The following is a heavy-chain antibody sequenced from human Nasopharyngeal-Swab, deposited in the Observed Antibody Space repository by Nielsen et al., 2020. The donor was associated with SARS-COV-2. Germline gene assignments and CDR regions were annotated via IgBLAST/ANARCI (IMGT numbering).Heavy chain of an antibody. CDR2: FDPEDGET. V-gene: IGHV1-24*01. J-gene: IGHJ4*02. Sequence: ASVKVSCKVSGYTLTELSMHWVRQAPGKGLEWRGGFDPEDGETIYAQKFQGRVTMTEDTSTDTAYMELSSLRSEDTAVYYCATGYAYCGGDCFIDYWGQGTLVTVSS. D-gene: IGHD2-21*02. CDR3: ATGYAYCGGDCFIDY. CDR1: GYTLTELS.